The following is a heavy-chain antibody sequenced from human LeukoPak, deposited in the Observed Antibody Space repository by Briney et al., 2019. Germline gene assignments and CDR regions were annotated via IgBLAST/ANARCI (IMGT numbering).Heavy chain of an antibody. CDR1: AGSISSSSAY. CDR3: ARVGGAMTPVTSDFWG. Sequence: PSQTLSLTCTVYAGSISSSSAYWDWIRQPPGKGLEWIGRGVYSGSANYKPTLKGRVTISVDTSKNQFCLKLSCVTAADTAVYYCARVGGAMTPVTSDFWGWGQGTMVTAAS. CDR2: GVYSGSA. J-gene: IGHJ4*02. D-gene: IGHD4-17*01. V-gene: IGHV4-39*01.